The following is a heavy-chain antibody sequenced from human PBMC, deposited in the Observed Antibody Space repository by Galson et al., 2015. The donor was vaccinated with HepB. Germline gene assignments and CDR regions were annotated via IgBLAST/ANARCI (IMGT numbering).Heavy chain of an antibody. D-gene: IGHD3-3*01. CDR3: ALSTISPLVGDS. J-gene: IGHJ5*01. Sequence: SVKVSCKASDYSITNYGLNWVRQAPGEGLEWMGWISLNTGNTNYAQRLQGRVAMTRDTSTNTAYMDLRSLSPDDTALYYCALSTISPLVGDSWGQGTLVTVSS. CDR2: ISLNTGNT. CDR1: DYSITNYG. V-gene: IGHV1-18*01.